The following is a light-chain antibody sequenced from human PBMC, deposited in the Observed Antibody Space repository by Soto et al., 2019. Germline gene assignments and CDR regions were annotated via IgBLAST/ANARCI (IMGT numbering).Light chain of an antibody. Sequence: IVMTQSPATLSVSPWEGATLSCRASQSVSSKLAWYQQKPGQAPRLLIYGASTRATGIPARFSGSGSGTEFTLIISSLQSEDSAVYYCQQRSNWITFGQGTRLEIK. CDR2: GAS. CDR1: QSVSSK. J-gene: IGKJ5*01. V-gene: IGKV3-15*01. CDR3: QQRSNWIT.